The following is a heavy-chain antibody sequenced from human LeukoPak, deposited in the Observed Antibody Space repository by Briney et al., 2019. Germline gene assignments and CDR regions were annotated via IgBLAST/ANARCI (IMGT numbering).Heavy chain of an antibody. D-gene: IGHD2-21*01. CDR1: GFTFRSHA. CDR3: AKDFRIGYSAHFDY. V-gene: IGHV3-23*01. Sequence: GGSXRXSXVXXGFTFRSHAMSWVRQAPEKGLEFVSGIYENGGTTYYADSVKGRFSISRDNSKNTLYLQMDSLRGEDTAVYYCAKDFRIGYSAHFDYWGQGALVTVSS. J-gene: IGHJ4*02. CDR2: IYENGGTT.